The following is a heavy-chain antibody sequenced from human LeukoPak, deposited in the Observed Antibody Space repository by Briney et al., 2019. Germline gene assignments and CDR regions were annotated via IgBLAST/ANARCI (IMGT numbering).Heavy chain of an antibody. J-gene: IGHJ6*04. Sequence: GRSLRLSCAASGFTFSSYAMHWVRQAPGKGLEWVAVISYDGSKKYYADSVKGRVTISRDNSKNTLYLQMNSLRAEDTAVYYCAELGITMIGGVWGKGTTVTISS. V-gene: IGHV3-30*04. D-gene: IGHD3-10*02. CDR2: ISYDGSKK. CDR3: AELGITMIGGV. CDR1: GFTFSSYA.